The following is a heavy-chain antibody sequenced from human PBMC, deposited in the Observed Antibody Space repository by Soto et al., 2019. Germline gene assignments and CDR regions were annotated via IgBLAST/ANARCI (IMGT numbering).Heavy chain of an antibody. CDR2: INPSGGST. Sequence: ASVKVSCKASGYTFTSYYMHWVRQAPGQGLEWMGIINPSGGSTSYAQKFQGRVTMTRDTSTSTVYMELSSLRSEDTAVYYCARDRMTAAAGYGMDVWGQGTTVTAP. CDR3: ARDRMTAAAGYGMDV. V-gene: IGHV1-46*01. J-gene: IGHJ6*02. D-gene: IGHD6-13*01. CDR1: GYTFTSYY.